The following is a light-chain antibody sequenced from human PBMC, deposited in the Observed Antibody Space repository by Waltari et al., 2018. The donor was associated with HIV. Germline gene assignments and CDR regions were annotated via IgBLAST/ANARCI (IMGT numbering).Light chain of an antibody. CDR2: GSS. CDR3: LQDYIFPYT. CDR1: QGIAND. Sequence: AIQMTQSPSSLSASVGDRVTISCRASQGIANDLSWYQHKPGKAPRLLIYGSSTLQSGVSSRFSGGGSDTQFTLTISGLQPEDFATYYCLQDYIFPYTFGQGTTLEI. J-gene: IGKJ2*01. V-gene: IGKV1-6*01.